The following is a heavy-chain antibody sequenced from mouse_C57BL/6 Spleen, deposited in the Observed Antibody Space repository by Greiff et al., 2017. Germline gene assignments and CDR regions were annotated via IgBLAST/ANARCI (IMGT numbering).Heavy chain of an antibody. Sequence: EVQLVESGGGLVKPGGSLKLSCAASGFTFSSYTMSWVRQTPEKRLEWVATISGGGGNTYYPDSVKGRFTISRDNANNTLYLQMSSLMSEDTALYYCARQYGNYWYFDVWGTGTTVTVSS. CDR1: GFTFSSYT. J-gene: IGHJ1*03. CDR3: ARQYGNYWYFDV. CDR2: ISGGGGNT. D-gene: IGHD2-1*01. V-gene: IGHV5-9*01.